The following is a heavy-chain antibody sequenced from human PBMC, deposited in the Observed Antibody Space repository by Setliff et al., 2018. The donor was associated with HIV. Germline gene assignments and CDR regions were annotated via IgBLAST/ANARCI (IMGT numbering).Heavy chain of an antibody. V-gene: IGHV4-34*01. CDR2: VNRDGGA. D-gene: IGHD2-15*01. CDR3: ARGFKNEYEFSGYMDV. J-gene: IGHJ6*03. CDR1: GGSLTGYF. Sequence: SETLSLTCAVYGGSLTGYFWTWIRQSPGRGLEWVGQVNRDGGAHYSPSLDRRVTISRDTSKRQVFLKVPFVDAADTAVYFCARGFKNEYEFSGYMDVWGNGTMVTVSS.